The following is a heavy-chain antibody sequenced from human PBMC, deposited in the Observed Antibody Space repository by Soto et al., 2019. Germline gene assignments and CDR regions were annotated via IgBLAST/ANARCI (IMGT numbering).Heavy chain of an antibody. CDR3: ARDNWNSY. CDR1: GFTFSDYW. V-gene: IGHV3-74*01. CDR2: IDNDGSAT. Sequence: GGSLRLSCAASGFTFSDYWMHWVRQAPGKGLEWVSRIDNDGSATTYADSVKGRFTISRDNAKNTLFLQMNTLRVDDTAVYYCARDNWNSYWGQGTLVTVSS. J-gene: IGHJ4*02. D-gene: IGHD1-1*01.